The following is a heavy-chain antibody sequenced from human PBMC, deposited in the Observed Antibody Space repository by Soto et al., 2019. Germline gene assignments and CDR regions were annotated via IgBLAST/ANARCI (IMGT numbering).Heavy chain of an antibody. Sequence: RLXXTPSGFTFRNYGLHWVRQAPGKGLXXXXXXXXXXXXXXXXXXVRGRFTVSRDNFKNTLFLQMDSLRPEDTGVYYCVKKIMGYAAHSDAMDVWGQGTTVTVSS. J-gene: IGHJ6*02. D-gene: IGHD5-12*01. CDR3: VKKIMGYAAHSDAMDV. CDR2: XXXXXXXX. CDR1: GFTFRNYG. V-gene: IGHV3-30*03.